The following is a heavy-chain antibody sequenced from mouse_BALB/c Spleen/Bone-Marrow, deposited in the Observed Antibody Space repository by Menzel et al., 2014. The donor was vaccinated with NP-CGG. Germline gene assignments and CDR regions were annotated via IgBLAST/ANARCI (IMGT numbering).Heavy chain of an antibody. CDR1: GYSFTSYW. CDR3: ARDKGAWFAY. V-gene: IGHV1S127*01. Sequence: VQLQQSGPQLVRHGASVKISCKASGYSFTSYWMHWVKQRPGQGLEWIGMIDPSDSETRLNQKFKDKATLTVDKSSSAAYMQLSSPTAEDSAVYYCARDKGAWFAYWGQGTLVTVSA. J-gene: IGHJ3*01. CDR2: IDPSDSET.